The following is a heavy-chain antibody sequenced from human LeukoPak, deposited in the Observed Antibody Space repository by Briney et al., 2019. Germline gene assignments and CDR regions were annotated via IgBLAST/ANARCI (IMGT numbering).Heavy chain of an antibody. CDR1: GYSISSGYY. J-gene: IGHJ4*02. CDR2: IYHSGST. CDR3: ARVRGYCSSTICYRYYFDY. V-gene: IGHV4-38-2*02. D-gene: IGHD2-2*01. Sequence: PSETLSLTCTVSGYSISSGYYWAWIRQPPGKGLEWIGTIYHSGSTHYNPTLRSRVTISVDTSKNQFSLKLTSVTAADTAVYYCARVRGYCSSTICYRYYFDYWGQGTLVTVSS.